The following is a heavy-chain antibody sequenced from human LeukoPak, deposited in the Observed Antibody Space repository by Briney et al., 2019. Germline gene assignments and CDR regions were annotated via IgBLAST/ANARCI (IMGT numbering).Heavy chain of an antibody. V-gene: IGHV3-15*01. D-gene: IGHD4-23*01. CDR1: GFTFSNAW. J-gene: IGHJ4*02. CDR3: TTGTVVTPPFDY. CDR2: IKSKTDGGTT. Sequence: GGSLRLSCAASGFTFSNAWMSWVRQAPGKGREWVGRIKSKTDGGTTDYAAPVKGRFTISRDDSKNTLYLQMNSLKTEDTAVYYCTTGTVVTPPFDYWGQGTLVTVSS.